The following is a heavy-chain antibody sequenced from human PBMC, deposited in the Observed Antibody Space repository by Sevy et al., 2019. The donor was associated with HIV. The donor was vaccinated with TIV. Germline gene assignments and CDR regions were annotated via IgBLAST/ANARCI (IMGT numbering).Heavy chain of an antibody. CDR2: ISYAGSNK. J-gene: IGHJ4*02. V-gene: IGHV3-30*04. Sequence: GGSLRLSCTASGFTFSRYAMHWVRQAPGKGLEWVAVISYAGSNKYYADSVKGRFTISRDNSKNTLYLQMNSLKTEDTAVYYCARAMYYYDSGDWGQGTPVTVSS. CDR1: GFTFSRYA. CDR3: ARAMYYYDSGD. D-gene: IGHD3-10*01.